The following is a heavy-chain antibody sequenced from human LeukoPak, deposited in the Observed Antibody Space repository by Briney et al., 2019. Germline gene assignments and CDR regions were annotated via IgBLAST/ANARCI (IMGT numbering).Heavy chain of an antibody. D-gene: IGHD3-10*01. V-gene: IGHV4-31*03. CDR1: GGSISSGGYY. CDR2: IYYSGST. J-gene: IGHJ4*02. CDR3: ARSRSLWFGELLLGGFDY. Sequence: PSQTLYLTCNVSGGSISSGGYYWGWIRQHPGQGLEWIGYIYYSGSTYYNPSLKSRVIISVDTTKNQFSLKLSSVTAADEAVDYCARSRSLWFGELLLGGFDYWGQGTLVTVSS.